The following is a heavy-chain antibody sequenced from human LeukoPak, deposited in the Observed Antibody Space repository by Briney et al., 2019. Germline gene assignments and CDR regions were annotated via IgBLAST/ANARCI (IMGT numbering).Heavy chain of an antibody. Sequence: PSETLSLTCTVSGVSISGGDYYWSWIRQPPGKGLEWIGYMYYSGSTYYNPSLKSRVTISLDTSKNQFSLKLSSVTAADTAVYYCARPYYYDSRIDPWGQGTLVTVSS. D-gene: IGHD3-22*01. CDR2: MYYSGST. J-gene: IGHJ5*02. V-gene: IGHV4-30-4*01. CDR3: ARPYYYDSRIDP. CDR1: GVSISGGDYY.